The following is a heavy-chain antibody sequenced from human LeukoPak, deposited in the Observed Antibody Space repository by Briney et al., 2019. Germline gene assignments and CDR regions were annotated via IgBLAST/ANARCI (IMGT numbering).Heavy chain of an antibody. D-gene: IGHD3-16*01. CDR1: GFTFSNYW. CDR3: PRDTYRFDDF. V-gene: IGHV3-7*01. CDR2: INEDGSDK. J-gene: IGHJ4*02. Sequence: GGSLRLSCAASGFTFSNYWMTWVRQAPTKGLEWVASINEDGSDKYYVDSVKGRFTMSRDNGKNSLYLQMSSLRAEDTALYYCPRDTYRFDDFWGQGTLVTVSS.